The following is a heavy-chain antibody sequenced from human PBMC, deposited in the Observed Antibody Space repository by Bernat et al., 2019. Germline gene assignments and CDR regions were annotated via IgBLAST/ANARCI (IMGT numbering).Heavy chain of an antibody. CDR3: ARDQKVAVAGTGDDAFDI. CDR1: GFTFSSYG. V-gene: IGHV3-33*01. CDR2: IWYDGSNK. J-gene: IGHJ3*02. D-gene: IGHD6-19*01. Sequence: QVQLVESGGGVVQPGRSLRLSCAASGFTFSSYGRLWVCQAPGKGLEWVAVIWYDGSNKHCAYSVKGRFTISRDNSKNTLYLQMNRLRAEDTAVYYCARDQKVAVAGTGDDAFDIRGRGTMITVSS.